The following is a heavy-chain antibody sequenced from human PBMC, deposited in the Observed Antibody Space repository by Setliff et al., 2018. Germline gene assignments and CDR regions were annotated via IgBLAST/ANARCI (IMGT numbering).Heavy chain of an antibody. D-gene: IGHD1-26*01. CDR3: ATWNGRYSDY. CDR1: GFTFSTYS. Sequence: PGGSLRLSCAASGFTFSTYSMNWVRQAPGKGLERISYISYDSIVITYADSVKGRFTISKDDAKNSMYLQMGSLRAEDMAVYYCATWNGRYSDYWGQGTLVTVSS. CDR2: ISYDSIVI. J-gene: IGHJ4*02. V-gene: IGHV3-48*01.